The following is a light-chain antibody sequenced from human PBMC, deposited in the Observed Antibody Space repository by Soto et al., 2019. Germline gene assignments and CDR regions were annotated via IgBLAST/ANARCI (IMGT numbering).Light chain of an antibody. J-gene: IGKJ5*01. CDR3: QQYGSSPPLT. CDR2: GAS. Sequence: EIVLTQSPGTLSLSPGERATLSCRASQSVSSSYLAWYQQKPGQAPRLLIYGASSRDTGIPDRFSGSGSEKDFTLTISRLEPEDFAVYFCQQYGSSPPLTFGQRTRLEIK. V-gene: IGKV3-20*01. CDR1: QSVSSSY.